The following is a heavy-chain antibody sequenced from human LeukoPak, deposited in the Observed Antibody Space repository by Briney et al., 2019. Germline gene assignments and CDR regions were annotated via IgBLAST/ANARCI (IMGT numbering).Heavy chain of an antibody. CDR1: GVSIRSTSYY. CDR3: ARGLGYCSSTSCHNWFDP. J-gene: IGHJ5*02. V-gene: IGHV4-39*07. Sequence: SETLSLTCTVSGVSIRSTSYYWGWIHQPPGKGLEWIGSIYFSGNTYYNPSLKTRVTISVDTSKNQFSLKLSSVTAADTAVYYCARGLGYCSSTSCHNWFDPWAREPWSPSPQ. CDR2: IYFSGNT. D-gene: IGHD2-2*03.